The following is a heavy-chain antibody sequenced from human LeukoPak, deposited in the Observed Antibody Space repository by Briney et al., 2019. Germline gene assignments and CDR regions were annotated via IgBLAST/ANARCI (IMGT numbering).Heavy chain of an antibody. D-gene: IGHD3-3*01. CDR3: TRFDFWSGYYPPRDY. CDR1: GFTFSSYS. Sequence: PGGSLRLSCAASGFTFSSYSMNWVRQAPGKGLEWVGFIRSKAYGGTTEYAASVNGRFTISRDDSKSIAYLQMNSLKTEDTAVYYCTRFDFWSGYYPPRDYWGQGTLVTVSS. J-gene: IGHJ4*02. V-gene: IGHV3-49*04. CDR2: IRSKAYGGTT.